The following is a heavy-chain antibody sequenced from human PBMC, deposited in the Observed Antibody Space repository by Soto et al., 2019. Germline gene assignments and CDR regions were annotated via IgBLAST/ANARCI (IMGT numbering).Heavy chain of an antibody. CDR1: GYTFNDYA. D-gene: IGHD2-15*01. CDR2: ISASIGHT. J-gene: IGHJ5*02. CDR3: ARTSYCSGGTCTHCFHP. Sequence: ASVKVSCKASGYTFNDYAITWVRQAPGQGLEWVGWISASIGHTNYAQSFEGRVSVTTDRSTTTAYMELRSLRYDDTAVYYCARTSYCSGGTCTHCFHPRGQGTLVTVSS. V-gene: IGHV1-18*04.